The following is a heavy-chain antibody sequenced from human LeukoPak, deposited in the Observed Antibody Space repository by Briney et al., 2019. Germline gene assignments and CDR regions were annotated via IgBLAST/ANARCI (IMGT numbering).Heavy chain of an antibody. V-gene: IGHV3-11*01. CDR1: GFTFSDYY. J-gene: IGHJ4*02. CDR3: ARVMSQKLELTVDY. CDR2: ISSSGSTI. D-gene: IGHD1-7*01. Sequence: PGGSLRLSCAASGFTFSDYYMSWIRQAPGKGLEWVSYISSSGSTIYYADSVKGRFTISRDNAKNSLYLQMNSLRAEDTAVYYCARVMSQKLELTVDYWGQGTLVTVSS.